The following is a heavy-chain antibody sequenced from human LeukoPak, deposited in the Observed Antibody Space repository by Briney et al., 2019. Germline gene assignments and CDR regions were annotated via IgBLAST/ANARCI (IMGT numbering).Heavy chain of an antibody. CDR3: ARGRDGYNFDY. CDR1: GFTFSSYS. D-gene: IGHD5-24*01. J-gene: IGHJ4*02. Sequence: GSLRLSCAASGFTFSSYSINWVRQAPGKGLEWVSYISSSGSYIYYVDSVKGRFTISRDNAKNSLYLQMNSLRADDTAVYYCARGRDGYNFDYWGQGTLVTVSS. V-gene: IGHV3-21*05. CDR2: ISSSGSYI.